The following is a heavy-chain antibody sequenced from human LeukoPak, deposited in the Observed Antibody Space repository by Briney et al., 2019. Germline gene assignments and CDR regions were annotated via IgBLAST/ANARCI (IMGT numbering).Heavy chain of an antibody. CDR1: GYTFTSYG. V-gene: IGHV1-18*01. Sequence: GASVKGSCKASGYTFTSYGISWGRQAPGQGPEWMGWISAYNGNTNYAQKFQGRVTLTTDTSTSTAYMEVRSLTSADTAVYYCARGLQIGFLEYWGQGTLVTVSS. CDR2: ISAYNGNT. D-gene: IGHD4-11*01. CDR3: ARGLQIGFLEY. J-gene: IGHJ4*02.